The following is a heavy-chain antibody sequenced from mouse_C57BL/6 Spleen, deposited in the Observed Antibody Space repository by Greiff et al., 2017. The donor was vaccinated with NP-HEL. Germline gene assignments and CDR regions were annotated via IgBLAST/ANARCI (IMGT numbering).Heavy chain of an antibody. CDR1: GFSFTSYA. Sequence: QVQLKESGPGLVAPSQSLSISCTVSGFSFTSYAISWVRQPPGKGLEWLGVICTGGGTNYNSALKSRLSISKDNTKSQVFLKMNSLQTADTAGYYCAGWENEGYLGWGKGTTLTVSS. CDR3: AGWENEGYLG. J-gene: IGHJ2*01. V-gene: IGHV2-9-1*01. CDR2: ICTGGGT. D-gene: IGHD2-3*01.